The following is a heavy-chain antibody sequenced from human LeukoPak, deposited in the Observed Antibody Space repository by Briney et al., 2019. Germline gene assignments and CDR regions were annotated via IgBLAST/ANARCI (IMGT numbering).Heavy chain of an antibody. D-gene: IGHD3-22*01. CDR3: AKDTDYYDSSGYYSWSV. Sequence: GGSLRLSCAASGFTFSSYAMSWVRQAPGKGLEWVSAISGSGGRTYYADSVKGRFTISRDNSKNTLYLQMNSLRAEDTAVYYCAKDTDYYDSSGYYSWSVWGQGTLVTVSS. CDR1: GFTFSSYA. V-gene: IGHV3-23*01. J-gene: IGHJ4*02. CDR2: ISGSGGRT.